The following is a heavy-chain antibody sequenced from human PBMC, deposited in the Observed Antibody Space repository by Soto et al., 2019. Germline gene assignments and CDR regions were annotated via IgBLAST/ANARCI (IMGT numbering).Heavy chain of an antibody. CDR1: GVTFGSRV. CDR3: ARPREIYYYCFGMDA. J-gene: IGHJ6*02. D-gene: IGHD3-10*01. Sequence: GGALSLSTEASGVTFGSRVMHWVRHAPGKGLEWVAVISYDGSQEYYEDSVNLRLTIYKDTPKNTLRLYTYSLSGEATLVYYCARPREIYYYCFGMDACGQGTTVT. CDR2: ISYDGSQE. V-gene: IGHV3-30-3*01.